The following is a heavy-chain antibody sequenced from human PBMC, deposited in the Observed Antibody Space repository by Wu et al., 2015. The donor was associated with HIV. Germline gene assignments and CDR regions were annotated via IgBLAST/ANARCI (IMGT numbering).Heavy chain of an antibody. CDR1: GGTFSSYA. CDR3: ARGSASSSTSCYPQAAFDI. V-gene: IGHV1-69*12. J-gene: IGHJ3*02. Sequence: QVQLVQSGAEVKKPGSSVKVSCKASGGTFSSYAISWVRQAPGQGLEWMGGIIPIFGTANYAQKFQGRVTITADESTSTAYMELSSLRSEDTAVYYCARGSASSSTSCYPQAAFDIWGQGDNGHRLF. D-gene: IGHD2-2*01. CDR2: IIPIFGTA.